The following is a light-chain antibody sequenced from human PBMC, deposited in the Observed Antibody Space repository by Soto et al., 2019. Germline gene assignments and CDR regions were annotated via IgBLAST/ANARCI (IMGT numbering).Light chain of an antibody. CDR1: SSDVGGYDY. V-gene: IGLV2-14*01. Sequence: QSALTQPASVSGSPGQSITISCTGTSSDVGGYDYVSWYQQHPGKAPKLMIYNVRNRPSGVSNRFSGSKAGNTASLTISGLQAEDEAAYYCSSCTSSSTVVFGGGTKLTVL. CDR2: NVR. J-gene: IGLJ2*01. CDR3: SSCTSSSTVV.